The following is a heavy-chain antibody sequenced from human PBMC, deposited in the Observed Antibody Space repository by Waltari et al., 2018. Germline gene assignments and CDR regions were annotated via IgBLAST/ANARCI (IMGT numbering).Heavy chain of an antibody. J-gene: IGHJ4*02. CDR2: IYYTKYT. Sequence: QLQLQESGPGLVKPSETLSLTCTVSGYSSRNSNYYWGWIRQPPGKGLEWIGSIYYTKYTYYNPSLKSRVTLSLDTSKNQFSLSLNSVAAADTAVYYCARLSLAAGHLIDYWGQGTLVTVSS. V-gene: IGHV4-39*01. CDR1: GYSSRNSNYY. CDR3: ARLSLAAGHLIDY. D-gene: IGHD6-13*01.